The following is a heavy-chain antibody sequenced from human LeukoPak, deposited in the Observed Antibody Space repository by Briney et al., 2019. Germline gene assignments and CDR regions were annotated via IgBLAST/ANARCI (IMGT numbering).Heavy chain of an antibody. CDR1: GGTFSSYA. D-gene: IGHD1-26*01. Sequence: ASVKVSCKASGGTFSSYAISWVRQAPGKGLEWMGGFDPEDGETIYAQKFQGRVTMTEDTSTDTAYMELSSLRFEDTAVYYCATGQWELLGNWGQGTLVTVSS. CDR2: FDPEDGET. V-gene: IGHV1-24*01. CDR3: ATGQWELLGN. J-gene: IGHJ4*02.